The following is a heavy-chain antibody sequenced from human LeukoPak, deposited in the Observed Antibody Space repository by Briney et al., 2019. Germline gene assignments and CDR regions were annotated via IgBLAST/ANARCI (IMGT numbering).Heavy chain of an antibody. Sequence: PGGSLRLSCIASGFTFSSYWMAWVRQVPGKGLEWLANIKPDGTDKYYVESVKGRFTISRDNAKSSLYLQMSSLGVEDTAVYYCARRDTPSKWSYYIDVWGKGTTVRVSS. J-gene: IGHJ6*03. V-gene: IGHV3-7*01. CDR3: ARRDTPSKWSYYIDV. D-gene: IGHD2-15*01. CDR1: GFTFSSYW. CDR2: IKPDGTDK.